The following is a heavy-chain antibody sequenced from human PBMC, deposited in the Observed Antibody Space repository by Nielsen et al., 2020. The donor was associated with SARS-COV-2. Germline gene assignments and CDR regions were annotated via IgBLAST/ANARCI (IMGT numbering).Heavy chain of an antibody. Sequence: ASVKVSCKASGYTFTSYGISWVRQAPGQGLEWMGWISAYNGNTNYAQKLQGRVTMTTDTSTSTAYMELRSLRSDDTAVYYCARAQGSQLYYHYYMDVWGKGTTVTVSS. J-gene: IGHJ6*03. V-gene: IGHV1-18*01. CDR1: GYTFTSYG. D-gene: IGHD1-1*01. CDR2: ISAYNGNT. CDR3: ARAQGSQLYYHYYMDV.